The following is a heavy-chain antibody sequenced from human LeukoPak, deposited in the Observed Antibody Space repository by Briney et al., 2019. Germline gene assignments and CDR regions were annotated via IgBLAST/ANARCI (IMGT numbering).Heavy chain of an antibody. Sequence: SETLSLTCTVSGGSISSGDYYRSWIRQPPGKGLEWIGYIYYSGSTYYNPSLKSRVTISLDTSKNQFSLKLSSVTAADTAVYYCAGSLDYGGNPALDYWGQGTLVTVSS. CDR2: IYYSGST. V-gene: IGHV4-30-4*08. D-gene: IGHD4-23*01. CDR1: GGSISSGDYY. CDR3: AGSLDYGGNPALDY. J-gene: IGHJ4*02.